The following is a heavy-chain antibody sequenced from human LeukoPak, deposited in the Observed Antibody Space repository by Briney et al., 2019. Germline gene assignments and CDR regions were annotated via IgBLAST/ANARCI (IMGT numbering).Heavy chain of an antibody. V-gene: IGHV3-7*01. Sequence: GGSLTLSCAASGFTFRVLWMSWVRQATGKGLEGVANIKQDGSEKYYVDSAKGRFTISRDNDNNSMYLQINSLRAEDTAVYYCARYHGGYSAYWGQGTLVTVSS. J-gene: IGHJ4*02. D-gene: IGHD2-15*01. CDR2: IKQDGSEK. CDR1: GFTFRVLW. CDR3: ARYHGGYSAY.